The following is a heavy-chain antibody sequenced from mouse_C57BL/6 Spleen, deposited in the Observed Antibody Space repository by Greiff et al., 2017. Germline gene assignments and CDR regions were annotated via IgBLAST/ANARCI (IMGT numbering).Heavy chain of an antibody. J-gene: IGHJ1*03. D-gene: IGHD2-1*01. CDR3: TREDGNYWYFDV. CDR1: GFTFSSYA. Sequence: EVMLVESGAGLVKPGGSLKLSCAASGFTFSSYAMSWVRQTPEKRLEWVAYISSGGDYIYYADTVKGRFTISRDNARNTLYLQMSSLKSEDTAMYYCTREDGNYWYFDVWGTGTTVTVSS. CDR2: ISSGGDYI. V-gene: IGHV5-9-1*02.